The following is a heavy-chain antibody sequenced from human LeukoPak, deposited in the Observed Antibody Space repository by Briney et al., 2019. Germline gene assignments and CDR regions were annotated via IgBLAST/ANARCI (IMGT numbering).Heavy chain of an antibody. Sequence: GGSLRLSCAASGFTFSSYGMHWVRQAPGKGLEWVAFIRYDGSNKYYADSVKGRFTISRDNSKNTLYLQMNSLRAEDTAVYYCAKQPRPRRFLDYFDYWGREPWSPSPQ. V-gene: IGHV3-30*02. J-gene: IGHJ4*02. CDR2: IRYDGSNK. D-gene: IGHD3-3*01. CDR1: GFTFSSYG. CDR3: AKQPRPRRFLDYFDY.